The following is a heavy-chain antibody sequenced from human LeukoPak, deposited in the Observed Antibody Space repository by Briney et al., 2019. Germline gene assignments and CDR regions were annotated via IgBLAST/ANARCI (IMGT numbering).Heavy chain of an antibody. CDR1: GYTFTGYY. V-gene: IGHV1-2*02. J-gene: IGHJ3*02. CDR3: ARGVGLRYFDWLSPMGAFDI. D-gene: IGHD3-9*01. Sequence: ASVKVSCKASGYTFTGYYMHWVRQAPGQGLEWMGWTNPNSGGTNYAQKFQGRVTMTRDTSISTAYMELSRLRSDDTAVYYCARGVGLRYFDWLSPMGAFDIWGQGTMVTVSS. CDR2: TNPNSGGT.